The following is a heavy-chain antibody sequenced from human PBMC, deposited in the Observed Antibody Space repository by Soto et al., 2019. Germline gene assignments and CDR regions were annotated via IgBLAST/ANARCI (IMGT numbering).Heavy chain of an antibody. CDR3: TNSMPGTTSSDY. V-gene: IGHV3-72*01. CDR1: GFTFSDYY. CDR2: SRDKGNSYST. D-gene: IGHD1-7*01. J-gene: IGHJ4*02. Sequence: EVQLLESGGGLVQPGGSLRLSCAGSGFTFSDYYIDWVRQAPGKGLEWVGRSRDKGNSYSTDYAASVKGRFTVSRDASKNSLYLQINSLKTEDTALYYCTNSMPGTTSSDYWGQGTLVPVSS.